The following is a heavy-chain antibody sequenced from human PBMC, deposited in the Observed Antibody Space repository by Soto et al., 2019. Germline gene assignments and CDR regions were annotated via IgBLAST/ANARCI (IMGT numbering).Heavy chain of an antibody. CDR2: ISGNNGNT. V-gene: IGHV1-18*01. CDR3: ARSITMVAPRHSDGLDV. Sequence: ASVKVSCKASGYSFRNYGITWVRQAPGQGLEWMGWISGNNGNTKYVQNLQGRVSMTLDTFTSTAFMELRDLTKDDTAVYYCARSITMVAPRHSDGLDVWGQGTTVTVSS. CDR1: GYSFRNYG. D-gene: IGHD3-10*01. J-gene: IGHJ6*02.